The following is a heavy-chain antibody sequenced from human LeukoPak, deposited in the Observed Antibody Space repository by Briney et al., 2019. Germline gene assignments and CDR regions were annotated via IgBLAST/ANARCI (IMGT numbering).Heavy chain of an antibody. Sequence: ASVKVSCKASGGTFSSYAISWVRQAPGQGLEWMGGIIPIFGTANYAQKFQGRVTITTDESTTTAYVELSSLTSEDTAVYYCASDHYYGSGSYPSDFWGQGTLVTVSS. CDR3: ASDHYYGSGSYPSDF. D-gene: IGHD3-10*01. J-gene: IGHJ4*02. CDR1: GGTFSSYA. CDR2: IIPIFGTA. V-gene: IGHV1-69*05.